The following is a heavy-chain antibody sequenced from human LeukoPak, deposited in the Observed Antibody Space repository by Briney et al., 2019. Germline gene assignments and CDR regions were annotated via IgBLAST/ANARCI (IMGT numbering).Heavy chain of an antibody. V-gene: IGHV3-48*01. D-gene: IGHD6-13*01. CDR3: ARDSSPDY. CDR1: GFTFSRYS. J-gene: IGHJ4*02. Sequence: GGSLRLSSAASGFTFSRYSMNWVRQAPGKGLDWVSYISSSSSTIYYADSVRGRFTISRDNAQNSLLLQMNSLRAEDTAVYYCARDSSPDYWGQGTLVTVSS. CDR2: ISSSSSTI.